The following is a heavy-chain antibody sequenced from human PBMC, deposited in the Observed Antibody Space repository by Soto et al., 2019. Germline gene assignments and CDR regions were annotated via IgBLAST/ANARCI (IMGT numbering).Heavy chain of an antibody. CDR3: ARDLSH. J-gene: IGHJ4*02. CDR1: GFPFSTYA. CDR2: INSDSTTT. Sequence: DVHLVESGGGLVQPGGSLRLSCAVSGFPFSTYAMHWVRQAPGQGLEWISYINSDSTTTFHADSVKGRFTVSRDNAKNSLYLQMSSLRHEDTSVYDCARDLSHWGQGSLVTVSS. V-gene: IGHV3-48*02.